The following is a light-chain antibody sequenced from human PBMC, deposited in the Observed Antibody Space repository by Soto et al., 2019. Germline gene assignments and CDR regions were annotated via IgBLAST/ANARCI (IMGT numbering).Light chain of an antibody. CDR2: GAS. CDR3: QQWGSSSWT. J-gene: IGKJ1*01. Sequence: EIVLTQSPGTLSLSPGERATLSCRASQSVSSTYLAWYQQKPGQAPRLLIYGASTRATGIPDRFSGSGSGTDFTLTISRLVPEDFAVYYCQQWGSSSWTFGQGTKVEIK. CDR1: QSVSSTY. V-gene: IGKV3-20*01.